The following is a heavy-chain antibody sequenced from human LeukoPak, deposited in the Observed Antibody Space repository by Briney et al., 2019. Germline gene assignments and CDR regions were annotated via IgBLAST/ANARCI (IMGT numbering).Heavy chain of an antibody. CDR2: IWYDGSNK. CDR1: GFTFSSYC. CDR3: ARDRSALYDSSGYYRY. J-gene: IGHJ4*02. Sequence: GRSLRLSCAASGFTFSSYCMPWVRQAPGKGLEWVAVIWYDGSNKYYADSVKGRFTISRDNSKNTLYLQMNSLRAEDTAVYYCARDRSALYDSSGYYRYWGQGTLVTVSS. V-gene: IGHV3-33*01. D-gene: IGHD3-22*01.